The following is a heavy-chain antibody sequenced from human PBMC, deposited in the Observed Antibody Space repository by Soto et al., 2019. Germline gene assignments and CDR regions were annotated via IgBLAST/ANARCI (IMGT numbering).Heavy chain of an antibody. D-gene: IGHD3-3*01. CDR2: INHSGST. CDR3: ARGVLRFWAGGMDV. V-gene: IGHV4-34*01. CDR1: GGSFSGYY. Sequence: PSETLSLTCAVYGGSFSGYYWSWIRQPPGKGLEWIGEINHSGSTNYNPSLKSRVTISVDTSKNQFSLKLSSVTAADTAVYYCARGVLRFWAGGMDVWGQGTTVTVSS. J-gene: IGHJ6*02.